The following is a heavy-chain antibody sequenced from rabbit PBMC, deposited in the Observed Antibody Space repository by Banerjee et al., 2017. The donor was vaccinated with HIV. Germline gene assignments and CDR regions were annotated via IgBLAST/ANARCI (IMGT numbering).Heavy chain of an antibody. J-gene: IGHJ6*01. CDR1: GFSFSSSYY. Sequence: QEQLVESGGGLVQPEGSLTLTCTASGFSFSSSYYMCWVRQAPGKGLEWIACIGTSSGDTYYASWAKGRFTISKTSSTTVTLQLNSLTAADTATYFCARKDGTAGDGYYLWGPGTLVTVS. V-gene: IGHV1S45*01. D-gene: IGHD2-1*01. CDR2: IGTSSGDT. CDR3: ARKDGTAGDGYYL.